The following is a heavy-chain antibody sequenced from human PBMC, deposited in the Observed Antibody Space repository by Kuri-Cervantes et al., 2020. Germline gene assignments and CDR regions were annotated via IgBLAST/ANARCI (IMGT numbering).Heavy chain of an antibody. CDR2: IIPIFGTA. D-gene: IGHD6-6*01. CDR1: GYTFTSYA. J-gene: IGHJ2*01. CDR3: ARDRIKRPYSSPSEYFDL. V-gene: IGHV1-69*13. Sequence: SVKVSCKASGYTFTSYAISWVRQAPGQGLEWMGGIIPIFGTANYAQKFQGRVTITADESTSTAYMELSSLRSEGTAVYYCARDRIKRPYSSPSEYFDLWGRGTLVTVSS.